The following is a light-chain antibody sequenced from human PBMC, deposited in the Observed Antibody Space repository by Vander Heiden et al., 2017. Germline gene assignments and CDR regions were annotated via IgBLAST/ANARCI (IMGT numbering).Light chain of an antibody. CDR1: SSDVGGYNY. V-gene: IGLV2-11*01. J-gene: IGLJ3*02. CDR3: CSYAGSYTFWGV. Sequence: QSALTQPRSVSGSPGQSVTISCTGTSSDVGGYNYVSWYQQHPGKAPKLMIYDVSKRPSGVPDRFSGSKSGNTASLTISGFQAEDEADYYCCSYAGSYTFWGVFGGGTKLTVL. CDR2: DVS.